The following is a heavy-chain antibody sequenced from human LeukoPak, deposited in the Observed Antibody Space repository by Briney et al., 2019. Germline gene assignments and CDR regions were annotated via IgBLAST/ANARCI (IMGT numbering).Heavy chain of an antibody. CDR1: GGSLSSGGYS. D-gene: IGHD6-19*01. J-gene: IGHJ5*02. CDR2: IYHSGST. Sequence: SQTLSLTCAVSGGSLSSGGYSWRWLRQPPGKGLEWIGYIYHSGSTYYNPSLKSRVNISVDRSKNQFSLKLSSVTAADTAVYDCARVSGWYRVDARGQGTLGTVS. CDR3: ARVSGWYRVDA. V-gene: IGHV4-30-2*01.